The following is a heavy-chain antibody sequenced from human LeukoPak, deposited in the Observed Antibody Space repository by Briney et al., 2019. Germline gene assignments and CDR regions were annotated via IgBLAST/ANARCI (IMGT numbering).Heavy chain of an antibody. CDR2: ISSSSSYI. CDR1: GFTFSSYS. Sequence: AGGSLRLSCAASGFTFSSYSTNWVRQAPGKGLEWVSSISSSSSYIYYADSVKGRFTISRDNAKNSLYLQMNSLRAEDTAVYYCASTGRLGEPNEFDYWGQGTLVTVSS. J-gene: IGHJ4*02. D-gene: IGHD3-16*01. V-gene: IGHV3-21*01. CDR3: ASTGRLGEPNEFDY.